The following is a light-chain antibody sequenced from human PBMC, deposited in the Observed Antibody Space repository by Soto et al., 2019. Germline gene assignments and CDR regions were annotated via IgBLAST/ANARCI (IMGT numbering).Light chain of an antibody. Sequence: NFMLTQPHSVSESPGKTVTISCTRSSGSIASNDVQWYQQRPGSAPTTVIYENNQRPSGVPDRFSGSTDGSSNSASLTISELQTEDEADYYCQSYDSSTVVFGGGTQAHRP. V-gene: IGLV6-57*04. CDR2: ENN. CDR1: SGSIASND. CDR3: QSYDSSTVV. J-gene: IGLJ2*01.